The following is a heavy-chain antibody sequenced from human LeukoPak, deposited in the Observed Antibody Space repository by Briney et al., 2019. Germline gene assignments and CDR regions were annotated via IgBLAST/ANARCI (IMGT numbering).Heavy chain of an antibody. CDR2: IYTSGST. CDR1: GGSISSYY. CDR3: ARGGDIVVVPADAHFDY. Sequence: PSETLSLTCTVSGGSISSYYWSWIRQPAGKGLEWIGRIYTSGSTNYNPSPKSRVTMSVDTSKNQFSLKLSSVTAADTAVYYCARGGDIVVVPADAHFDYWGQGTLVTVSS. J-gene: IGHJ4*02. V-gene: IGHV4-4*07. D-gene: IGHD2-2*01.